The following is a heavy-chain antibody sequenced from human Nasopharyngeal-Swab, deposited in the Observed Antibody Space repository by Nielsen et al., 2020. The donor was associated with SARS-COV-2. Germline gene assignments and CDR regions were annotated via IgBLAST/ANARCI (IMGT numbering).Heavy chain of an antibody. V-gene: IGHV4-34*01. Sequence: SETLSLTCAVYGGSFSGYYWSWIRQPPGKGLEWIGEINHSGSTNYNPSLKSRVTISVDTPKNQFSLKLSSVTAADTAMYFCTRGRYLGVYYYGMDVWGQGTTVTVSS. CDR1: GGSFSGYY. CDR2: INHSGST. D-gene: IGHD1-26*01. CDR3: TRGRYLGVYYYGMDV. J-gene: IGHJ6*02.